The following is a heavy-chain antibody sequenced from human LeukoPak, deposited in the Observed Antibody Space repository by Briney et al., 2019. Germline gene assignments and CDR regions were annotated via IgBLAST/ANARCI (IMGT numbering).Heavy chain of an antibody. Sequence: SETLSLTCTVSGGSISSTSYFWGWIRQPPGKGLEWIGSIYYSGSTYYNPSLKSRAAISVDTSKNQFSLKLSSVTAADTAVYYCARVSSSWYQDWYFDLWGRGTPVTVSS. CDR3: ARVSSSWYQDWYFDL. CDR2: IYYSGST. J-gene: IGHJ2*01. D-gene: IGHD6-13*01. CDR1: GGSISSTSYF. V-gene: IGHV4-39*07.